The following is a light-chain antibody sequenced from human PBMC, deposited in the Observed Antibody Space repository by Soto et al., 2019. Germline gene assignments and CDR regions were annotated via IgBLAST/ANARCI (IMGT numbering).Light chain of an antibody. CDR2: GAS. CDR3: QQYETYPWT. V-gene: IGKV3-15*01. Sequence: EIVMTQSPATLSVSPGARAPLSCRASQSVSSNLAWYQQKPGQAPRLLIYGASTRATGIPARFSGSGSGTEFTLTISSLQSDDFATYYCQQYETYPWTFGQGTKVDI. J-gene: IGKJ1*01. CDR1: QSVSSN.